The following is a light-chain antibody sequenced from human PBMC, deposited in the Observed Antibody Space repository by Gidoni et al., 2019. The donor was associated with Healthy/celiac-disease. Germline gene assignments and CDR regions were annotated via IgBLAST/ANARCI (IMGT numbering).Light chain of an antibody. CDR2: GAS. V-gene: IGKV3-15*01. CDR1: QSVSSN. J-gene: IGKJ2*01. Sequence: EIVMTQSPATLSVSPGERATLPCRAGQSVSSNLAWYQQKPGQAPRLLIYGASTRATSIPARFSGSGSGTEFTLTISSLQSEDFAVYYCQQYNNWPPYTFGQGTKLEIK. CDR3: QQYNNWPPYT.